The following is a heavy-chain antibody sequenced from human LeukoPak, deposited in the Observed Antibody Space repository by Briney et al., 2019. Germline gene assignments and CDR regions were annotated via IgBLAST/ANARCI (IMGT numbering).Heavy chain of an antibody. V-gene: IGHV3-48*04. CDR2: IRSSGSGT. CDR3: ARMNYVSSGWGAPFDY. D-gene: IGHD1-7*01. Sequence: GGSLRLSCAASGFTFSSFSMNWVRQAPGKGLEWVSYIRSSGSGTDYTGSVKGRFTISRDNAKNSLYLQMNSLRAEDTAVYYCARMNYVSSGWGAPFDYWGQGTLVTVSS. J-gene: IGHJ4*02. CDR1: GFTFSSFS.